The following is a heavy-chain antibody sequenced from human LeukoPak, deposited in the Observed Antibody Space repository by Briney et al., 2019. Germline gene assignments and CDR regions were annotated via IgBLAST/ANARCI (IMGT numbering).Heavy chain of an antibody. CDR2: ISSVSDYI. V-gene: IGHV3-21*01. CDR3: ARDLYTSMVFDY. Sequence: PGGSLRLSCAASGFTFSSYNMNWVRQAPGRGLQWVSSISSVSDYIYYADSVKGRFTISRDNANNSLYLQMNSLRAEDTAVYYCARDLYTSMVFDYWGSGTLVTVSS. D-gene: IGHD5-18*01. J-gene: IGHJ4*02. CDR1: GFTFSSYN.